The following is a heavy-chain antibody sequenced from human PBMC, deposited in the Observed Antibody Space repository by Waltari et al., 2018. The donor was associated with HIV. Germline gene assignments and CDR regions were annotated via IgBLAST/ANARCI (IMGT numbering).Heavy chain of an antibody. CDR3: ARIVVRKYDYTMGGYGMDV. V-gene: IGHV2-26*01. CDR2: IFSNDEK. Sequence: QVTLKESGPVLVKPTETLTLTCTVSGFSLSNARMGVIWIRQPPGKALEWLAHIFSNDEKSYSTSLKSRLTISKDTSKSQVVLTMTNMDPVDTATYYCARIVVRKYDYTMGGYGMDVWGQGTTVTVSS. D-gene: IGHD4-4*01. J-gene: IGHJ6*02. CDR1: GFSLSNARMG.